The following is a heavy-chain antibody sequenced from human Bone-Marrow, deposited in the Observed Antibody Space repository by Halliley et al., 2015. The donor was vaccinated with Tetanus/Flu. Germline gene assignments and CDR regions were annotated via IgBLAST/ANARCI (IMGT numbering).Heavy chain of an antibody. CDR2: IEDSGRGGRT. D-gene: IGHD6-19*01. J-gene: IGHJ4*02. V-gene: IGHV3-23*01. CDR1: GFTVSTYG. CDR3: TQDSGWGHAY. Sequence: SLRLSCATSGFTVSTYGMSWVRQAPGKGLEWVSGIEDSGRGGRTDYVDSVKGRFTISRDISKNTLYLEMSGLRAEDTALYYCTQDSGWGHAYWGQGTLVTVSA.